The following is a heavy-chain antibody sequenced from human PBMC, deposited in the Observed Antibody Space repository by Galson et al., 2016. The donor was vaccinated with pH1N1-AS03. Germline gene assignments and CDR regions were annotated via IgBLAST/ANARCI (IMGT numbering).Heavy chain of an antibody. CDR1: GFTLRSYW. CDR2: IKYNGGDS. V-gene: IGHV3-7*03. D-gene: IGHD2-21*01. Sequence: SLRLSCAASGFTLRSYWMSWVRQAPGKGLEWVANIKYNGGDSYYVESVKGRFTISRDNAKNSLYLKMSSLGAGDTAVYFCARDREPYCGGGTSNRAHDNYYGMDVWGQGTTVTVSS. CDR3: ARDREPYCGGGTSNRAHDNYYGMDV. J-gene: IGHJ6*02.